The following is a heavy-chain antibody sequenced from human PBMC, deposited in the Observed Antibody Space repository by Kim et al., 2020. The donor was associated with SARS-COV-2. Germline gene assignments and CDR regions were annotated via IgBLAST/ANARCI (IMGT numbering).Heavy chain of an antibody. CDR2: IKSKTDGGTT. CDR1: GFTFSNAW. J-gene: IGHJ4*02. V-gene: IGHV3-15*01. D-gene: IGHD6-13*01. Sequence: GGSLRLSCAASGFTFSNAWMSWVRQAPGKGLEWVGRIKSKTDGGTTDYAAPVKGRFTISRDDSKNTLYLQMNSLKTEDTAVYYCTTGVPAAAGMALFDYWGQGTLVTVSS. CDR3: TTGVPAAAGMALFDY.